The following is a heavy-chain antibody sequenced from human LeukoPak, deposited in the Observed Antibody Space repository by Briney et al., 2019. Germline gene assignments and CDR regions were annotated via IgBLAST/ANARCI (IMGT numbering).Heavy chain of an antibody. D-gene: IGHD4-17*01. V-gene: IGHV3-30*02. CDR3: AKADDYGDYGGFDS. J-gene: IGHJ4*02. Sequence: GGSLRLSCAASGLTFSNYGMHWVRQAPGKGLEWVAFIRYDGPNKYYADSVKGRFTISRDNSKNTLYLQMNSLNSLRAEDTAVYYCAKADDYGDYGGFDSWGQGTLVTVSS. CDR1: GLTFSNYG. CDR2: IRYDGPNK.